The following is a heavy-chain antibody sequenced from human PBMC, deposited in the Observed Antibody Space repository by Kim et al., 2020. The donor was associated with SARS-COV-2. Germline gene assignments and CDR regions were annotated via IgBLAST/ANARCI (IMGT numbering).Heavy chain of an antibody. CDR3: AAFIQQLVRLSFDD. V-gene: IGHV4-39*01. D-gene: IGHD1-1*01. J-gene: IGHJ4*02. Sequence: YNPSLRSRVTISVDASKNHFSLQLSSVTAADTAVYYCAAFIQQLVRLSFDDWGQGSPVIVSS.